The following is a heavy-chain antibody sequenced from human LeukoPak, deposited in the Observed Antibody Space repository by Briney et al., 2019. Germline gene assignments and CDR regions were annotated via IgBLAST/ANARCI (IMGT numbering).Heavy chain of an antibody. J-gene: IGHJ3*02. CDR1: GYTFTNYD. Sequence: ASVKVSCKASGYTFTNYDINWVRQATGQGLEWMGWMNPNSGNTGYAQKFQGRVTMTRNTSISTAYMELSSLRSEDTAVYYCASVGYSGYDFDAFDIWGQGTMVTVSS. V-gene: IGHV1-8*01. D-gene: IGHD5-12*01. CDR3: ASVGYSGYDFDAFDI. CDR2: MNPNSGNT.